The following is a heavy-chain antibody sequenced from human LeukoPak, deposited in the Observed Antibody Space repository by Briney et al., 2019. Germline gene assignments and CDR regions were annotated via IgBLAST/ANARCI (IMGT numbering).Heavy chain of an antibody. CDR2: INHNGNVN. J-gene: IGHJ6*02. CDR1: GFTFSSYW. D-gene: IGHD3-16*01. CDR3: ARGGGLDV. Sequence: GGSLRLSWAASGFTFSSYWMNWARQAPGKGLEWVASINHNGNVNYYVDSVKGRFTISRDNAKNSLYLQRSNLRAEDTAVYFCARGGGLDVWGQGATVTVSS. V-gene: IGHV3-7*03.